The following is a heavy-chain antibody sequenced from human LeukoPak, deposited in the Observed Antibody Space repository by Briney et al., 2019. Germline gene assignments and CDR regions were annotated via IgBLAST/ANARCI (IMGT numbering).Heavy chain of an antibody. CDR2: IYWDDDK. CDR1: GFSLSTSGAG. CDR3: AHVTGYRGADYYYYMDV. J-gene: IGHJ6*03. D-gene: IGHD3-9*01. Sequence: ESGPTLVNPTQTLTLTCTFSGFSLSTSGAGVGWIRQPPGKALEWLALIYWDDDKRYSPSLKSRLTITKDTSKNQVVLTMTNMDPVDTATYYCAHVTGYRGADYYYYMDVWGKGTTVTVSS. V-gene: IGHV2-5*02.